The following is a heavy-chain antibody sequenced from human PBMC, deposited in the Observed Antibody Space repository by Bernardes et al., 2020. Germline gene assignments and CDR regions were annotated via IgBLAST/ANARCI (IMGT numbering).Heavy chain of an antibody. J-gene: IGHJ3*02. Sequence: SETLSLTCTVSGGSISSYYWSWIRQPPGKGLEWIGYIYYSGSTNYNPSLKSRVTISVDTSKNQFSLKLSSVTAADTAVYYCARDYYYDSSGSDDAFDIWGQGTMVTVSS. D-gene: IGHD3-22*01. CDR3: ARDYYYDSSGSDDAFDI. V-gene: IGHV4-59*01. CDR2: IYYSGST. CDR1: GGSISSYY.